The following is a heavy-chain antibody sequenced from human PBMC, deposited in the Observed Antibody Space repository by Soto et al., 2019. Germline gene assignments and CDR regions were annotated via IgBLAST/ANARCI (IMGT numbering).Heavy chain of an antibody. CDR1: GYTFTTYG. D-gene: IGHD3-16*01. CDR3: AREGEMPYYYYGLDV. CDR2: ISGYNGHT. V-gene: IGHV1-18*01. J-gene: IGHJ6*02. Sequence: ASVKVSCKASGYTFTTYGITWVRQAPGQGPEWMGWISGYNGHTKYAQKFQGRVTMTTDTSTSTVYTDLRSLTSDDTAVYYCAREGEMPYYYYGLDVWGQGTTVTVSS.